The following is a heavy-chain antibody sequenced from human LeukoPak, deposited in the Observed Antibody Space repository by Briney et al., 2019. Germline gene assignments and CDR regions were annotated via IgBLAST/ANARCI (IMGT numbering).Heavy chain of an antibody. CDR3: ARDSDSGYGLADY. Sequence: ASVKVPCKASGYTFTGYYMHWVRQAPGQGLEWMGWINPNSGGTNYAQKFRGWVTMTRDTSISTAYMELSRLRSDDTAVYYCARDSDSGYGLADYWGQGTLVTVSS. V-gene: IGHV1-2*04. CDR2: INPNSGGT. CDR1: GYTFTGYY. J-gene: IGHJ4*02. D-gene: IGHD5-12*01.